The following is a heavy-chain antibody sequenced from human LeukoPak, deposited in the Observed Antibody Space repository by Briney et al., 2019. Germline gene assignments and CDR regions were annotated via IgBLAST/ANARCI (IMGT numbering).Heavy chain of an antibody. V-gene: IGHV3-23*01. D-gene: IGHD4-17*01. CDR2: ISGSGGST. CDR3: AKDVATATTGVDY. J-gene: IGHJ4*02. Sequence: GGSLRHSGAASGFTFSSYAVSWVRQAPGKGLEWVSAISGSGGSTYYADSVKGRVTISRDNSKNTLYLQMNSLRAEDTAVYYCAKDVATATTGVDYWGQGWLVTVSS. CDR1: GFTFSSYA.